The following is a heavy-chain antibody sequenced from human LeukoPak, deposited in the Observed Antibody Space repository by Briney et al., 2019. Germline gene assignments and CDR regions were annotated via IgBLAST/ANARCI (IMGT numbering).Heavy chain of an antibody. CDR2: IYYSGST. CDR3: ARNAPGYSSGWPVPPYHYGMDV. D-gene: IGHD6-19*01. Sequence: PSDTLSLTCAVSGYSISSSNWWGWIRQPPGKGLEWIGYIYYSGSTYYNPSLKSRVTMSVDTSKNQFSLKLSSVTAVDTAVYYCARNAPGYSSGWPVPPYHYGMDVWGKGTTVTVSS. J-gene: IGHJ6*04. V-gene: IGHV4-28*01. CDR1: GYSISSSNW.